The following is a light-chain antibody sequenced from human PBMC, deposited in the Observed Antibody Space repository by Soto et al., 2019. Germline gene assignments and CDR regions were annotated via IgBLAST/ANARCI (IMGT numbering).Light chain of an antibody. V-gene: IGLV2-14*01. J-gene: IGLJ1*01. CDR1: GSDVGNYIY. CDR2: EVS. CDR3: SAYTSGTTPIV. Sequence: QSVLTQPASVSGSPGQSITISCTGTGSDVGNYIYVSWYQQHPGKAPKVIIYEVSNRPSGVANRFSGSKSGNTASLTISGLQAEDEADYYCSAYTSGTTPIVFGSGTKLTVL.